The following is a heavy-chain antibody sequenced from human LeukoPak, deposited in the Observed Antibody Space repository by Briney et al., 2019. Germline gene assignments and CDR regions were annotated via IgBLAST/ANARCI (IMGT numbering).Heavy chain of an antibody. Sequence: SETLSLTCTVSGGSISSNYWGWIRQPPEKGLQYIGHIYYSGATNYNPSLKSRVIISIDRSKTLFSLRVSFVTAADTAVYYCARFSSGGYYLDSWGQGNLVTVSS. V-gene: IGHV4-59*01. CDR3: ARFSSGGYYLDS. CDR1: GGSISSNY. CDR2: IYYSGAT. D-gene: IGHD6-6*01. J-gene: IGHJ4*02.